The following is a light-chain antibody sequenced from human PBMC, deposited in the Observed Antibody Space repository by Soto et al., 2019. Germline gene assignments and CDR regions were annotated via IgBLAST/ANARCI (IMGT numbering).Light chain of an antibody. V-gene: IGKV3-20*01. CDR2: GAS. J-gene: IGKJ2*01. CDR1: HSIHSSF. Sequence: EVVLTQSPGTLSLSPGERASLSCRASHSIHSSFLAWYQQKPGQAPRILIYGASSRATDIPDRFSGGGSGTDFTLTVSRLEPEDFAVYYCQQYDTSPYTFGQGTKLEI. CDR3: QQYDTSPYT.